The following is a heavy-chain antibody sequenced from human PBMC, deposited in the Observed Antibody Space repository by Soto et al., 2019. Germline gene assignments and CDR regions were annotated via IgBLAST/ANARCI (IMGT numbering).Heavy chain of an antibody. CDR1: SGSISTSNW. Sequence: PSETLSLTCAVSSGSISTSNWWIWVRQPPGKVLEWIGEVYHSGSTNYNPSLKSRVTMSVDKSKNQFSLSLSSVTAADTAVYFCARQMTGTTAFDYWGQGTLVTVSS. V-gene: IGHV4-4*02. J-gene: IGHJ4*02. CDR2: VYHSGST. D-gene: IGHD1-7*01. CDR3: ARQMTGTTAFDY.